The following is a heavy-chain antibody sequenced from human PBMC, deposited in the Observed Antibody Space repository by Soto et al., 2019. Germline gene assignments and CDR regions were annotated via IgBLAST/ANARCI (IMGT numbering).Heavy chain of an antibody. CDR3: ERVDCSGGSCYSDYLFGMDV. D-gene: IGHD2-15*01. V-gene: IGHV4-31*03. Sequence: QVQLQESGPGLVKPSQTLSLTCTVSGGSISSGGYYWSWFRQHPGNGLEWIGYIYYSGSTYYNPSLKSRVNISVATSKNQFSLKLSSVTAAETAVYYCERVDCSGGSCYSDYLFGMDVWGLGTTVTVSS. CDR1: GGSISSGGYY. J-gene: IGHJ6*02. CDR2: IYYSGST.